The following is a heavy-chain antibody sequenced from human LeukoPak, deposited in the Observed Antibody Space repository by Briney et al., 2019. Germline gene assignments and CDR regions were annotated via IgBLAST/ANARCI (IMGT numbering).Heavy chain of an antibody. Sequence: SETLSLTCTVSGGSISSSTYCWSWIRQPPGKGLEWIGEINHSGSTNYNPSLKSRVTISVDTSKNQFSLKLSSVTAADTAVYYCARLEAYSSSSGGWFDPWGQGTLVSVSS. CDR3: ARLEAYSSSSGGWFDP. V-gene: IGHV4-39*01. CDR1: GGSISSSTYC. D-gene: IGHD6-6*01. CDR2: INHSGST. J-gene: IGHJ5*02.